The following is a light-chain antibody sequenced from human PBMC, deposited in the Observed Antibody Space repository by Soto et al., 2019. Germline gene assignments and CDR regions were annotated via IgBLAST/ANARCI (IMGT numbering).Light chain of an antibody. V-gene: IGLV2-8*01. CDR3: SSHSGSNLVV. CDR2: EVN. J-gene: IGLJ2*01. Sequence: QSALTQPPSASGSPGQSVTISCTGTSSDVGGYNYVSWYQQHPGKAPKLMIYEVNKRPSGVPDRFSGSKSGNTASLTVSGLQAEDEADYYCSSHSGSNLVVFGGGTK. CDR1: SSDVGGYNY.